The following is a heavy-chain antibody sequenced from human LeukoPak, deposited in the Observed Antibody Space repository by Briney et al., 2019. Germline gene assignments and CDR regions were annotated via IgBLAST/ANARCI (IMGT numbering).Heavy chain of an antibody. V-gene: IGHV4-34*01. D-gene: IGHD3-10*01. CDR1: GGSFSGYY. Sequence: SETLSLTCAVYGGSFSGYYWSWIRLPPGKGLEWIGEINHSGSTNYNPSLKSRVTTSVDTSKNQFSLKLSSVTAADTAVYYCARDGTMVRGVISGPGQNWFDPWGQGTLVTVSS. J-gene: IGHJ5*02. CDR3: ARDGTMVRGVISGPGQNWFDP. CDR2: INHSGST.